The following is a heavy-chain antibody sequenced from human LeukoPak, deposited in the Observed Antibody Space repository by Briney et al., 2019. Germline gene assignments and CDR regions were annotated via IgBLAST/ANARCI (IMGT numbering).Heavy chain of an antibody. Sequence: GGSLTLSCAASGFTFSSYSMNWVRQAPAQGLEWVSYISSSSSTIYYADSVKGRFTISRDNAKNSLYLQMNSLRAEDTAVYYCARDQRLWFYDYWGQGTLVTVSS. D-gene: IGHD3-10*01. CDR1: GFTFSSYS. J-gene: IGHJ4*02. CDR3: ARDQRLWFYDY. CDR2: ISSSSSTI. V-gene: IGHV3-48*04.